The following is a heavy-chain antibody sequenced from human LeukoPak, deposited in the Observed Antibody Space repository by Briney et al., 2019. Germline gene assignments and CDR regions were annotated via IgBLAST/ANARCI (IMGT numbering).Heavy chain of an antibody. D-gene: IGHD4-23*01. CDR3: AKDAYYGGANNYYYGMDV. CDR2: ISWNSGSI. J-gene: IGHJ6*02. Sequence: GGSLRLSCAASGFTLDDYAMHWVRQAPGKGLEWVSGISWNSGSIGYADSVKGRFTISRDNAKNSLYLQMNSLRAEDTALYYCAKDAYYGGANNYYYGMDVWGQGTTVTVSS. CDR1: GFTLDDYA. V-gene: IGHV3-9*01.